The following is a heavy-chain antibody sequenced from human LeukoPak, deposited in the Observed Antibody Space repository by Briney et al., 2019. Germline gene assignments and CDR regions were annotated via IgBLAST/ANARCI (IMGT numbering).Heavy chain of an antibody. CDR3: ATDPVPASNYFDY. D-gene: IGHD4-17*01. J-gene: IGHJ4*02. Sequence: GGSLRLSCVTSGLTFNNAWMSWVRQAPGKGLVWVSRINTDGSSTIYADSVKGRFTISRDNAKNSLYLQMNNLRAEGTAVYYCATDPVPASNYFDYWGQGTLVTVPS. CDR2: INTDGSST. CDR1: GLTFNNAW. V-gene: IGHV3-74*01.